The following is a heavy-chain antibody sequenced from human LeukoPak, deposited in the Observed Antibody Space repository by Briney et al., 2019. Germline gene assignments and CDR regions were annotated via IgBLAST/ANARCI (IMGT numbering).Heavy chain of an antibody. J-gene: IGHJ4*02. CDR2: IGGSGGST. D-gene: IGHD3-10*01. Sequence: GGSLRLSCAASGFTYSSYAMSWVRQAPGKGLEWVSTIGGSGGSTYYADSVKGRFTISRDNSKNTLELQMDSLRAEDTAVYYCARYNYGSGRPLDYWGQGTLVTVSS. CDR3: ARYNYGSGRPLDY. V-gene: IGHV3-23*01. CDR1: GFTYSSYA.